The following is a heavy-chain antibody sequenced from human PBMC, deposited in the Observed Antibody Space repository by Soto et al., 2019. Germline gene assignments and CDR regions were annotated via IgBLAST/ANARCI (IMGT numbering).Heavy chain of an antibody. CDR3: ARDRAIRFLEWCHDY. CDR2: IWYDGSNK. D-gene: IGHD3-3*01. Sequence: QPGGSLRLSCAASGFTFSSYGMHWVRQAPGKGLEWVAVIWYDGSNKYYADSVKGRFTISRDNSKNTLYLQMNSLRAEDTAVYYCARDRAIRFLEWCHDYWGQGTLVTVSS. V-gene: IGHV3-33*01. CDR1: GFTFSSYG. J-gene: IGHJ4*02.